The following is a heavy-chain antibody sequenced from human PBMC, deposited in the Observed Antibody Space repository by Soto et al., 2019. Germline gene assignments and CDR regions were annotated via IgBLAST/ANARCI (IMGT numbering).Heavy chain of an antibody. J-gene: IGHJ4*02. Sequence: GGSLRLSCAASGFTFSSNSMNWVRQAPGKGPEWVSYISSSGTTIYYADSVKGRFTISRDNAMNSLYLQMNGLRDEDTAVYYCATSRPIDYWGQGTLVTVSS. CDR3: ATSRPIDY. CDR1: GFTFSSNS. V-gene: IGHV3-48*02. D-gene: IGHD6-6*01. CDR2: ISSSGTTI.